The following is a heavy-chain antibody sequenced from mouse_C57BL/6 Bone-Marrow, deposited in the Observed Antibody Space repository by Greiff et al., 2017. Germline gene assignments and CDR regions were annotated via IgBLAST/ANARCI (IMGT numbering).Heavy chain of an antibody. V-gene: IGHV1-42*01. D-gene: IGHD2-4*01. Sequence: EVQLQQSGPELVKPGASVKISCKASGYSFTGYYMNWVKQSPEKSLEWIGEINPSTGGTTYNQKFKAKATLTVDKSSSTAYMQLKSLTSADSAVYYCAREGLRLGPYAMDDWGQGTSVTVSS. CDR1: GYSFTGYY. CDR2: INPSTGGT. J-gene: IGHJ4*01. CDR3: AREGLRLGPYAMDD.